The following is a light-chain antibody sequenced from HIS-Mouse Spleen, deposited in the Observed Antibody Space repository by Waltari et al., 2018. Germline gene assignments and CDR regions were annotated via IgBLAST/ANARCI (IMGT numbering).Light chain of an antibody. CDR1: ALPTNY. CDR3: YSTDSSGNHRV. CDR2: EDS. J-gene: IGLJ2*01. Sequence: SYELTQPPSVSVSPGQTARITGYGAALPTNYAYWYQQKSGQAPVLVIYEDSKRPSGIPERFSGSSSGTMATSTISGAQVEDEADYYCYSTDSSGNHRVFGGGTKLTVL. V-gene: IGLV3-10*01.